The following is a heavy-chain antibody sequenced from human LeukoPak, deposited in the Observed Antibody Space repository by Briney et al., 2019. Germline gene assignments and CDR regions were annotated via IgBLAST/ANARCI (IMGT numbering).Heavy chain of an antibody. Sequence: GGSLRPSCAASGFTFSSYTMNWVRRAPGKGLEWVSCISSSSSYIFYADSVKGRFTISRDNAKNSLYLQMNSLRAEDTAVYYCARGNDDLDYWGQGTLVTVSS. CDR1: GFTFSSYT. J-gene: IGHJ4*02. V-gene: IGHV3-21*01. CDR3: ARGNDDLDY. CDR2: ISSSSSYI. D-gene: IGHD3-3*01.